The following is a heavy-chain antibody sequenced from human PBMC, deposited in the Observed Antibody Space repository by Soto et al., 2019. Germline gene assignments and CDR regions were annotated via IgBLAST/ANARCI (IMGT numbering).Heavy chain of an antibody. D-gene: IGHD2-2*01. CDR1: GFTFSTYW. Sequence: EVQLVESGGGSVLPGGSLRLSCVASGFTFSTYWMHWVRQAPGKGLVWVSRINTDGSATGYADSVKGRFTVSRDNAKNTLFLQMNSLRAEGTAVYYCARVVIPAATHVAEFDPWGQGTLVTVSS. CDR3: ARVVIPAATHVAEFDP. CDR2: INTDGSAT. J-gene: IGHJ5*02. V-gene: IGHV3-74*01.